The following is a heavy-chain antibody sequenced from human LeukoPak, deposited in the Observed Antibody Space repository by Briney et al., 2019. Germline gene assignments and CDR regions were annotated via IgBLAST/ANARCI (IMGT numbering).Heavy chain of an antibody. D-gene: IGHD3-10*01. Sequence: SVKVSCKASGGTFSSYAISWVRQAPGQGLAWMGGIIPIFGTANYAQKFQGRVTITADKSTSTAYMELSSLRSEDTAVYYCARVGRGFGELSFYYYYYMDVWGKGTTVTVSS. J-gene: IGHJ6*03. CDR2: IIPIFGTA. CDR3: ARVGRGFGELSFYYYYYMDV. CDR1: GGTFSSYA. V-gene: IGHV1-69*06.